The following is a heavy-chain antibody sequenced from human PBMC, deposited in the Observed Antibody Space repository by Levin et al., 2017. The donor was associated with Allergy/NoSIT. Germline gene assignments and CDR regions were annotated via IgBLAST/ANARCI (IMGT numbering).Heavy chain of an antibody. J-gene: IGHJ4*02. V-gene: IGHV4-39*07. D-gene: IGHD3-22*01. CDR1: GGSISSSSYY. Sequence: PSETLSLTCTVSGGSISSSSYYWGWIRQPPGKGLEWIGSIYYSGSTYYNPSLKSRVTISVDTSKNQFSLKLSSVTAADTAVYYCARVNYYDSSGYPTPVGYFDYWGQGTLVTVSS. CDR2: IYYSGST. CDR3: ARVNYYDSSGYPTPVGYFDY.